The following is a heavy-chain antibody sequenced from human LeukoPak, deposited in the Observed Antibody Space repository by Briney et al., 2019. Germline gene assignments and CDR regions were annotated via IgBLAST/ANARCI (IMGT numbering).Heavy chain of an antibody. CDR2: ITPMFGST. D-gene: IGHD3-9*01. J-gene: IGHJ4*02. CDR1: GDTFGNYV. CDR3: ASLIFPSDNY. V-gene: IGHV1-69*05. Sequence: GASVKVSCKASGDTFGNYVISWFRQAPGHRPEWMGGITPMFGSTYFTQKFQGRVTITTDESTSTAYMELSSLRSEDTAVYYCASLIFPSDNYWGQGTLVTVSS.